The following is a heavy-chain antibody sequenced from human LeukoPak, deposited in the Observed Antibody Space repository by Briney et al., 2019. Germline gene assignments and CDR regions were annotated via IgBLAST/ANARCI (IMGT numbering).Heavy chain of an antibody. V-gene: IGHV1-18*01. CDR1: GFVFTSYG. J-gene: IGHJ4*02. CDR2: ISANDGKT. Sequence: ASVKVSCKASGFVFTSYGFTWVRQAPGHGLEWMGWISANDGKTHYSEKHQGRVTMSTDTVTSPAYMELRSLRSDDTAVYYCARELHVERDDYWGQGTLVTVSS. CDR3: ARELHVERDDY. D-gene: IGHD1-1*01.